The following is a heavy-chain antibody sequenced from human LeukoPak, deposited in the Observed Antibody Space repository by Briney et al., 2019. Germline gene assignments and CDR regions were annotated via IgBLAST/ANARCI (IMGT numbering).Heavy chain of an antibody. CDR1: GFPFNMFA. V-gene: IGHV3-23*01. D-gene: IGHD2-8*01. Sequence: PGGSLRLSCTGSGFPFNMFAMNWVRQAPGQGLEWVSGLSRGGETTNYADSVKGRFTVSRDTSKNMVFLQMNDLRPEDTAVYYCAKEQRIRHCSEGVCMEGYYFDYWGQGFLVTVSS. J-gene: IGHJ4*02. CDR2: LSRGGETT. CDR3: AKEQRIRHCSEGVCMEGYYFDY.